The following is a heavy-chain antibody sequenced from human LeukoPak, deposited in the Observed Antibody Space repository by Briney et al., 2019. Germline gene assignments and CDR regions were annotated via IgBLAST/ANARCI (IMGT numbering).Heavy chain of an antibody. Sequence: GNSVKVSCKTSGYTFTNYGNSWVRQAPGQGLEWMGWVSTSNPHTNYAPKFRGRVIMTIDTSTTTAYLEMRSLTSDDTAVYYCARDRFLWGLGNWFDLWGQGTLVTVTS. CDR1: GYTFTNYG. D-gene: IGHD3-3*01. V-gene: IGHV1-18*01. J-gene: IGHJ5*02. CDR3: ARDRFLWGLGNWFDL. CDR2: VSTSNPHT.